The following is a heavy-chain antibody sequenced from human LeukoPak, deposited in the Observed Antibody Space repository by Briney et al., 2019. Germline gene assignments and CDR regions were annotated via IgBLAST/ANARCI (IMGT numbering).Heavy chain of an antibody. CDR3: ARGHPMPGRSVSRYYYNYYMDV. CDR1: GESLTGRY. J-gene: IGHJ6*03. D-gene: IGHD5/OR15-5a*01. Sequence: PSETLSLTCAVFGESLTGRYWTWIRQPPGKGLEWIGEINHLGSPNYNPSFKGRVTISGDSSNRFSLTLASVTATDTALYFCARGHPMPGRSVSRYYYNYYMDVWGMGPRSPSP. CDR2: INHLGSP. V-gene: IGHV4-34*01.